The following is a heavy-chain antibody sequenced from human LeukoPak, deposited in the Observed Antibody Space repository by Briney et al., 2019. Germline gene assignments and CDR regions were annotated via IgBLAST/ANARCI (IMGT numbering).Heavy chain of an antibody. Sequence: GGSLRLSCTASGVTLSNYYMTWIRQAPGKGLESISYIGRCGSTTWYADSVRGRSTISRDNAKNSLYLQMNSLTVEDTAVYYCASDISNKGFDYWGQGTLVPVSS. CDR2: IGRCGSTT. V-gene: IGHV3-11*04. D-gene: IGHD3-3*02. J-gene: IGHJ4*02. CDR1: GVTLSNYY. CDR3: ASDISNKGFDY.